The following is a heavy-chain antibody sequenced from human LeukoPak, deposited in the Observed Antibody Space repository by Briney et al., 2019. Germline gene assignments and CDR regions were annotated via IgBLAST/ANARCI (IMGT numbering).Heavy chain of an antibody. CDR3: ARTPGLIPRNFDY. V-gene: IGHV3-21*01. Sequence: GGSLRLSCAASGFTFSSYSMNWVRQAPGKGLEWVSSISSSSSYIYYADSVKGRFTISRDNAKNSLYLQMNSLRAEDTDVYYCARTPGLIPRNFDYWGQGTLVTVSS. CDR1: GFTFSSYS. J-gene: IGHJ4*02. CDR2: ISSSSSYI.